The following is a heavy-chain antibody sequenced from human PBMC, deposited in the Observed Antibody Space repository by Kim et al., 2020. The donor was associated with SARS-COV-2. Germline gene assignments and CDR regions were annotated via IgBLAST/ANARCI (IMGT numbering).Heavy chain of an antibody. D-gene: IGHD2-2*01. V-gene: IGHV4-30-2*04. J-gene: IGHJ4*02. Sequence: NPPLKSRVTISVATSKNQFSLKLSSVTAADTAVYYCASILSTSRTDYFDYWGQGTLVTVSS. CDR3: ASILSTSRTDYFDY.